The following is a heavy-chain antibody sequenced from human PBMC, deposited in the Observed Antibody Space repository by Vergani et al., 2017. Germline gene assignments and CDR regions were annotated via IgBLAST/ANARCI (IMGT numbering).Heavy chain of an antibody. V-gene: IGHV1-2*02. Sequence: QVQLVQSGAEVTKPGASVKVSCKASGYTFTGYYMHWVRQAPGQGLEWMGWINPNSGGTNYAQKFQGRVTMTRDTSISTAYMELSRLRSDDTAVYYCARDRRYCSGGSCPGYYFDYWGQGTLVTVSS. CDR1: GYTFTGYY. D-gene: IGHD2-15*01. CDR3: ARDRRYCSGGSCPGYYFDY. CDR2: INPNSGGT. J-gene: IGHJ4*02.